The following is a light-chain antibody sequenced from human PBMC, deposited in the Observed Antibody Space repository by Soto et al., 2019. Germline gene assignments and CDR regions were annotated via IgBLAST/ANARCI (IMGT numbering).Light chain of an antibody. J-gene: IGLJ3*02. CDR2: GNV. Sequence: QAVVTQPPSVSGAPGQRVTISCTGSSSNIGANYDVHWYQQFPGTAPKLLIFGNVNRPSGVPDRFSGSKSDTSASLAITGLQTEDEADYYCQSYDSSLSGVVFGGGTKVTVL. V-gene: IGLV1-40*01. CDR3: QSYDSSLSGVV. CDR1: SSNIGANYD.